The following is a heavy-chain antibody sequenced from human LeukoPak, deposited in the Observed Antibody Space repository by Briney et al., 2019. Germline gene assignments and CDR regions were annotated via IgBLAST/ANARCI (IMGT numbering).Heavy chain of an antibody. V-gene: IGHV3-7*01. CDR3: ANVPRSTVSY. D-gene: IGHD2-15*01. CDR2: LNEDGTVK. CDR1: GFSFTTNW. Sequence: GGSLRLSCAASGFSFTTNWMHWVRQTPRKRLEWVAELNEDGTVKYYVDSVKGRFTISRDNAKNSLYLQMNRLRAEDTGVYFCANVPRSTVSYWGRGTLVTVSS. J-gene: IGHJ4*02.